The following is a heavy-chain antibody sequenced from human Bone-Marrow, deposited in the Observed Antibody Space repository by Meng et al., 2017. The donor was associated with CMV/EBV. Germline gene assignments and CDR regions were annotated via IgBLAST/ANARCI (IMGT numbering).Heavy chain of an antibody. D-gene: IGHD6-13*01. V-gene: IGHV1-69*05. CDR3: ARVASRLIAAAAPFKH. CDR2: IIPIFGTA. Sequence: SVKVSCKASGGTFSSYAISWVRQAPGQGLEWMGGIIPIFGTANYAQKFQGRVTITTDESTSTAYMELSSLRSEDTAVYYCARVASRLIAAAAPFKHWGQGTLVTVSS. J-gene: IGHJ1*01. CDR1: GGTFSSYA.